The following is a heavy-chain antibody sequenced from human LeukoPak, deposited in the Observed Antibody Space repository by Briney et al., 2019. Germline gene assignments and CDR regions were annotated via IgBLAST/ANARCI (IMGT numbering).Heavy chain of an antibody. D-gene: IGHD3-10*01. J-gene: IGHJ6*02. CDR2: IYYSGST. Sequence: SQTLSLTCTVSGGSISSGNYYWTWIRQPPGKGLEWIGYIYYSGSTYYNPSLKSRLTISIDTSKNQFSLKLSSVTVADTAVYFCARGRLSGYYFFMDVWGQGTTVTVSS. V-gene: IGHV4-30-4*01. CDR3: ARGRLSGYYFFMDV. CDR1: GGSISSGNYY.